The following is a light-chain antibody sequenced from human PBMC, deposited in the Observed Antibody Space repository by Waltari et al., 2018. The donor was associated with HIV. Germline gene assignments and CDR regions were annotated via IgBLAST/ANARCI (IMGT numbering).Light chain of an antibody. CDR3: YSAADNTWV. CDR2: KDT. J-gene: IGLJ3*02. V-gene: IGLV3-27*01. CDR1: VLAKKY. Sequence: SYELTQPSSVSVSTGQTARITCSGDVLAKKYARWFQQKPGQAPVLVIYKDTERPSGIPERFSGSSSGTTVTLTISGAQVEDEADYYCYSAADNTWVFGGGTKLTVL.